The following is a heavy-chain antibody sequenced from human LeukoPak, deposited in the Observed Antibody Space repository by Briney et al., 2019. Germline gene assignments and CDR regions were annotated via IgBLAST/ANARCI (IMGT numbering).Heavy chain of an antibody. Sequence: SETLSLTCTVSGGSISSGDYYWSWIRQPPGKGLEWIGYIYSSGSSYYNPSLKSRVTISVDTSKNQFSLKLSSVTAADTAVYYCASYYHDSSGYGPFFDCWGQGTLVTVSS. CDR3: ASYYHDSSGYGPFFDC. V-gene: IGHV4-30-4*01. J-gene: IGHJ4*02. CDR1: GGSISSGDYY. D-gene: IGHD3-22*01. CDR2: IYSSGSS.